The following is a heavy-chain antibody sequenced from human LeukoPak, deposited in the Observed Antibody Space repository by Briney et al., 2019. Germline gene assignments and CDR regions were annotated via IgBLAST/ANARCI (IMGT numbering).Heavy chain of an antibody. CDR1: GYTFTSYY. CDR2: INPSGGST. J-gene: IGHJ4*02. V-gene: IGHV1-46*01. Sequence: ASVKVSCKASGYTFTSYYIHWVRQAPGQGLEWMGIINPSGGSTSFAQKFQGRVTMTGDTSTSTVYMELSSLISEDTAVYYCAREDGSGPSPGWGQGTLVTVSS. D-gene: IGHD2-15*01. CDR3: AREDGSGPSPG.